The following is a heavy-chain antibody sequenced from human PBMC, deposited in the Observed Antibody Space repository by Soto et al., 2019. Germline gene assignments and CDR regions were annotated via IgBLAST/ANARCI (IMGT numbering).Heavy chain of an antibody. CDR3: ARNYAFWSGYPYGMDV. J-gene: IGHJ6*02. CDR2: TYYRSKWYN. V-gene: IGHV6-1*01. CDR1: GDSVSSNSAA. D-gene: IGHD3-3*01. Sequence: PSQTLSLTCAISGDSVSSNSAAWSWIRQSPSRGLEWLGRTYYRSKWYNDYAVSVKSRITINPDTSKNQSSLQLNSVTPEDTAVYYCARNYAFWSGYPYGMDVCGQGTTVTVSS.